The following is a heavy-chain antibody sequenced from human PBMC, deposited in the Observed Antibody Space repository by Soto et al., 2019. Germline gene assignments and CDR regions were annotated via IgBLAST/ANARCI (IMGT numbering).Heavy chain of an antibody. CDR3: ARENYGWYLGDFDY. J-gene: IGHJ4*02. V-gene: IGHV3-11*05. Sequence: QVQLVESGGGLVKPGGSLRLSCAASGFTFSAYYMSWIRQAPGQGLEWVSYIRRSSSYTNYADSVKGRFTISRDNANNSLYLPMNSLRAEDTDGYYCARENYGWYLGDFDYWGQGTLVTVSS. D-gene: IGHD6-19*01. CDR1: GFTFSAYY. CDR2: IRRSSSYT.